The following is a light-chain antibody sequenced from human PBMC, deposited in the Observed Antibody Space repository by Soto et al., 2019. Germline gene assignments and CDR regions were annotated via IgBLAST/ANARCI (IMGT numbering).Light chain of an antibody. CDR2: DVT. J-gene: IGLJ1*01. CDR1: SSDVGGYNY. V-gene: IGLV2-14*01. CDR3: SSYTKSNTLYV. Sequence: QSALTQPASVSASPGQSITIPCTGTSSDVGGYNYVSWYQQYPGTAPKLMIFDVTNRPSGVSNRFSASKSAPTASLTISGLQPEDEADYYCSSYTKSNTLYVFGSGTKLTVL.